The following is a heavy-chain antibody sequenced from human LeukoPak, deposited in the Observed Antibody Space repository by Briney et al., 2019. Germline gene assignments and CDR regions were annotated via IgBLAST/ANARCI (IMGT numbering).Heavy chain of an antibody. V-gene: IGHV1-18*04. J-gene: IGHJ4*02. CDR3: ASSDNPGAFDY. Sequence: ASVKVSCKASGYTFTGYGISWVRQAPGQGLEWMGWISAYNGNTNYAQKLQGRVTMTTDTSTSTAYMELRSLRSDDTAVYYCASSDNPGAFDYWGREPWSPSLQ. CDR2: ISAYNGNT. CDR1: GYTFTGYG. D-gene: IGHD1-14*01.